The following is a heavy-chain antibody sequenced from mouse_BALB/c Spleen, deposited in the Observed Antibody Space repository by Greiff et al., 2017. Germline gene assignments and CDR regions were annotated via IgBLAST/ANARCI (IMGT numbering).Heavy chain of an antibody. J-gene: IGHJ4*01. CDR2: INSNGGST. CDR1: GFTFSSYY. D-gene: IGHD2-10*02. Sequence: EVKLMESGGGLVKLGGSLKLSCAASGFTFSSYYMSWVRQTPEKRLELVAAINSNGGSTYYPDTVKGRFTISRDNAKNTRYLQMSSLKSEDTALYYCARQISYGNYVDYWGQGTSVTVSS. CDR3: ARQISYGNYVDY. V-gene: IGHV5-6-2*01.